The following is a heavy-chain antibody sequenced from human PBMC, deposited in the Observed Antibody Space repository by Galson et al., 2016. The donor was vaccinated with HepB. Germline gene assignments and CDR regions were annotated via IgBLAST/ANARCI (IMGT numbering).Heavy chain of an antibody. V-gene: IGHV5-51*01. Sequence: QSGAEVKKPGESLKISCKGSGYIFTNYWIGWVRQMPGKGLEWMGIIYPGDPATRYSPSFQGQVTISAAKSISTAYLQWSILKASDTAMFYCARHGTSGTALVRSIGRDVRGRVTTVTVS. CDR2: IYPGDPAT. CDR3: ARHGTSGTALVRSIGRDV. J-gene: IGHJ6*02. D-gene: IGHD5-18*01. CDR1: GYIFTNYW.